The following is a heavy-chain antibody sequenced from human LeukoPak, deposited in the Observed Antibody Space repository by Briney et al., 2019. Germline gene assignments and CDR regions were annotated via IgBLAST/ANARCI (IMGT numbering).Heavy chain of an antibody. V-gene: IGHV3-74*01. J-gene: IGHJ6*03. CDR1: GFTFSSYW. Sequence: PGGSLRLSCAASGFTFSSYWMHWVRQAPGKGLVWVSRINTDGTTTRYADSVKGRFTISRDNAKNTLYLQMNSLRAEDTAVYYCARESTPWGYYYYMDVWGKGTTVSVSS. CDR2: INTDGTTT. CDR3: ARESTPWGYYYYMDV. D-gene: IGHD3-16*01.